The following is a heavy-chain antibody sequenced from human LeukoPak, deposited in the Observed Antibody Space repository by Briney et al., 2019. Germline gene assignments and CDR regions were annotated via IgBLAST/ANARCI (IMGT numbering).Heavy chain of an antibody. V-gene: IGHV4-39*07. D-gene: IGHD2-8*01. CDR2: IYHSGST. CDR1: GGSISSSSYY. Sequence: ETLSLTCTVSGGSISSSSYYWGWIRQPPEKGLEWIGEIYHSGSTNYNPSLKSRVTISVDKSKNQFSLKLSSVTAADTAVYYGARGKERRYCTNGVCYPNWFDPWGQGTLVTVSS. J-gene: IGHJ5*02. CDR3: ARGKERRYCTNGVCYPNWFDP.